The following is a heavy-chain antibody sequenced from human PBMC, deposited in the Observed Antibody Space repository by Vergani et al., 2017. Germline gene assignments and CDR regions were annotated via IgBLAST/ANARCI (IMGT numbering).Heavy chain of an antibody. CDR1: FDSIRNLY. CDR3: ASDTHSGQRADR. J-gene: IGHJ5*02. D-gene: IGHD6-19*01. CDR2: IHYSENT. V-gene: IGHV4-59*11. Sequence: QVQLQESGPGLVKSSETLSLTCSVSFDSIRNLYCNWIRQPPGKGLEWLGSIHYSENTNSNPSLKTRVTISVDTSKNQFSLTLTSVTAADTAVYYCASDTHSGQRADRWGQGILVTVTS.